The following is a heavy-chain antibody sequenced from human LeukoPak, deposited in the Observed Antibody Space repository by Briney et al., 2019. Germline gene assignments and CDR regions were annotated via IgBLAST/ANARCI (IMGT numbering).Heavy chain of an antibody. Sequence: SETLSLTCTVSGGSISSGSYYWSWIRQPAGKGLEWIGRIYTSGSTNYNPSLKSRVTISVDTSKNQFSLKLSSVTAADTAVYYCARDFWSGYFPLWGQGTLVIVSS. CDR1: GGSISSGSYY. D-gene: IGHD3-3*01. V-gene: IGHV4-61*02. CDR2: IYTSGST. CDR3: ARDFWSGYFPL. J-gene: IGHJ4*02.